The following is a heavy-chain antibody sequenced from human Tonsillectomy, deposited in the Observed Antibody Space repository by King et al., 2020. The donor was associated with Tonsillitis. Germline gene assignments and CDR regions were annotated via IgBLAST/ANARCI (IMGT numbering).Heavy chain of an antibody. CDR2: INPNSDGR. CDR1: GYTFTGYY. CDR3: ARGGNSGDY. Sequence: QLVQFGAEVKKPGASVKVSCKASGYTFTGYYIHWVRQAPGQGLEWMGWINPNSDGRNYAQKFQGRVTMTKDTSISTAYMELSSLRSDDTAVYYCARGGNSGDYWGQGTLVTVSS. D-gene: IGHD6-25*01. V-gene: IGHV1-2*02. J-gene: IGHJ4*02.